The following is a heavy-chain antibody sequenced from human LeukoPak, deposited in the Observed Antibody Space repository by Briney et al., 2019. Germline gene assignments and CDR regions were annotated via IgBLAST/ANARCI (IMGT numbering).Heavy chain of an antibody. CDR1: EFMFSDYW. J-gene: IGHJ4*02. CDR3: AKDTVDTAGVGLFDY. CDR2: INKDGSEE. Sequence: GGSLRLSCAASEFMFSDYWMSWVRQAPGKGPEWVASINKDGSEEYYADSVKGRFTVSRDNAKNTLYLQMNSLRAEDTAVYYCAKDTVDTAGVGLFDYWGQGTLVTVSS. D-gene: IGHD5-18*01. V-gene: IGHV3-7*01.